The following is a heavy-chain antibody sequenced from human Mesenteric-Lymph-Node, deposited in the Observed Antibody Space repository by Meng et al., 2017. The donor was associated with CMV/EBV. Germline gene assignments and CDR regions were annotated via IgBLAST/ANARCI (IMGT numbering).Heavy chain of an antibody. J-gene: IGHJ5*02. Sequence: SETLSLTCTVSGGSISSYYWSWIRQPPGKGLEWIGYIYYSGSTNYNPSLKSRVTISVDTSKNQFSLKLSSVTAADTAVYYCARDAVVGRNYFDLWGQGTLVTVSS. CDR1: GGSISSYY. D-gene: IGHD1-26*01. CDR3: ARDAVVGRNYFDL. V-gene: IGHV4-59*01. CDR2: IYYSGST.